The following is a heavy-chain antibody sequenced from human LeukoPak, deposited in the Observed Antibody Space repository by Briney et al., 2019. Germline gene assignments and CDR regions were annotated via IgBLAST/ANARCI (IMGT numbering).Heavy chain of an antibody. J-gene: IGHJ5*02. CDR2: IIPILGIA. V-gene: IGHV1-69*04. Sequence: ASVKVSCKASGGTFSSYAISWVRQAPGQGLEWIGRIIPILGIANYAQKFQGRVTITADKSTSTAYMELSSLRSEDTAVYYCAREAPRSTAMVSSLAFDPWGQGTLVTVSS. CDR1: GGTFSSYA. D-gene: IGHD5-18*01. CDR3: AREAPRSTAMVSSLAFDP.